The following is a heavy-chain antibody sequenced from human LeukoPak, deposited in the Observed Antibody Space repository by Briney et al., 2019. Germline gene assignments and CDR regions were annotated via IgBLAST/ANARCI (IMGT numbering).Heavy chain of an antibody. Sequence: GESLKISCKASGYIFSNYWIGWVRKMPGKGLKWMGIIYPGDSNTRYSPSFQGQVTKSADKSISTAFLQWTSLKASDTAIYYCARQPLVRDCGGDCEFDYWGQGTLVSVSS. V-gene: IGHV5-51*01. J-gene: IGHJ4*02. CDR2: IYPGDSNT. CDR1: GYIFSNYW. D-gene: IGHD2-21*02. CDR3: ARQPLVRDCGGDCEFDY.